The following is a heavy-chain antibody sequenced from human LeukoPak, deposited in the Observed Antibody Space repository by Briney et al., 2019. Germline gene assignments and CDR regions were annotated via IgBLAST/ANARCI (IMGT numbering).Heavy chain of an antibody. Sequence: PGGSRRLSRAASGFTLSTYPMTWVRQAPGKGLEWVSAISGSGDTTYYADSVKGRFTISRDNSKNTLYLQMNSLTAEDTAVYYCAKDHGIWGQGTLVTVSS. CDR3: AKDHGI. CDR2: ISGSGDTT. V-gene: IGHV3-23*01. CDR1: GFTLSTYP. J-gene: IGHJ4*02.